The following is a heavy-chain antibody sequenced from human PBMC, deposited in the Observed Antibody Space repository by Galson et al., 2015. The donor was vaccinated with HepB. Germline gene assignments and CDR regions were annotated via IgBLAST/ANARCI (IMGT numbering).Heavy chain of an antibody. Sequence: SLRLSCAASGFTFSSYWMSWVRQAPGKGLEWVANIKQDGSEKNYVDSVEGRFTISRDNAKNSLYLQMNSLRVGDTAVYYCARDEVVTTITTLDYWGQGTLVTVSS. V-gene: IGHV3-7*01. J-gene: IGHJ4*02. CDR3: ARDEVVTTITTLDY. D-gene: IGHD5-12*01. CDR2: IKQDGSEK. CDR1: GFTFSSYW.